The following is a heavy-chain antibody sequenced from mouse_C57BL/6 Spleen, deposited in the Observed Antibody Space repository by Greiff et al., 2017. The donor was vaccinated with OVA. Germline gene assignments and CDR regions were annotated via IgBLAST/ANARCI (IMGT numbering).Heavy chain of an antibody. D-gene: IGHD1-1*01. J-gene: IGHJ1*03. V-gene: IGHV1-18*01. CDR2: INPNNGGT. Sequence: EVQGVESGPELVKPGASVKIPCKASGYTFTDYNMDWVKQSHGKSLEWIGDINPNNGGTIYNQKFKGKATLTVDKSSSTAYMELRSLTSEDTAVYYCARAQGDYGSSPSYWYFDVWGTGTTVTVSS. CDR3: ARAQGDYGSSPSYWYFDV. CDR1: GYTFTDYN.